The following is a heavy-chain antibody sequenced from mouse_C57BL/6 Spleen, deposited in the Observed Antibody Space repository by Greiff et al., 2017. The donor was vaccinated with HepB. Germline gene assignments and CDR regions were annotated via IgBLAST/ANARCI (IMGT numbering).Heavy chain of an antibody. CDR1: GFNIKDYY. J-gene: IGHJ1*03. Sequence: VQLQQSGAELVKPGASVKLSCTASGFNIKDYYMHWVKQRTEQGLEWIGRIDPEDGETKYAPKFPGKATITADTSSNTAYLQLSSLTSEDTAVYYCAYSNYVYWYFDVWGTGTTVTVSS. CDR3: AYSNYVYWYFDV. D-gene: IGHD2-5*01. V-gene: IGHV14-2*01. CDR2: IDPEDGET.